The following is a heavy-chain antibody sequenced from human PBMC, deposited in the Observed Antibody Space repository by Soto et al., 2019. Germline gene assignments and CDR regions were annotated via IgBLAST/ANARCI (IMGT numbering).Heavy chain of an antibody. V-gene: IGHV1-2*06. CDR2: INPNSGGT. Sequence: GASVKVSCKASGYTFIGYYILWVRQAPGQGLEWMGRINPNSGGTDYAQKFQGRVTITRDTSISTAYMELRRLMSDDSAVYYCGRDPRPDSFGVDVWGQGTTVTVSS. D-gene: IGHD5-18*01. CDR1: GYTFIGYY. J-gene: IGHJ6*02. CDR3: GRDPRPDSFGVDV.